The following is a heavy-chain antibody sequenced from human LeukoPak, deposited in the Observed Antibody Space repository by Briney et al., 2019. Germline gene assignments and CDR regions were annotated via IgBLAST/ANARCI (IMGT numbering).Heavy chain of an antibody. V-gene: IGHV3-30*01. CDR1: GFTFSSYA. D-gene: IGHD2-2*02. J-gene: IGHJ4*02. CDR3: ARGPEYQLLY. CDR2: ISYDGSNK. Sequence: GRSLRLSCAAPGFTFSSYAMHWVRQAPGKGLEWVAVISYDGSNKYYADSVKGRFTISRDNSKNTLYLQMNSLRAEDTAVYYCARGPEYQLLYWGQGTLVTVSS.